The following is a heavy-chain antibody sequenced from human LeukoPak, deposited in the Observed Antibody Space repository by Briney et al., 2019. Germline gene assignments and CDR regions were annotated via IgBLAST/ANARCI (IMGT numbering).Heavy chain of an antibody. J-gene: IGHJ5*02. CDR2: ISAYNGNT. CDR3: ARVLAAAGTGFWFDP. Sequence: ASVKVSCKASGCTFTSYGISWVRQAPGQGLEWMGWISAYNGNTNYAQKLQGRVTMTTDTSTSTAYMELRSLRSDDTAVYYCARVLAAAGTGFWFDPWGQGTLVTVSS. CDR1: GCTFTSYG. V-gene: IGHV1-18*01. D-gene: IGHD6-13*01.